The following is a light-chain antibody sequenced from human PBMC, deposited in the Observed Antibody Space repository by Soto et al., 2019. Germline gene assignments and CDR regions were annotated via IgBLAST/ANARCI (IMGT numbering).Light chain of an antibody. V-gene: IGLV1-40*01. CDR1: SSNIGTPYD. Sequence: QSVLTQPPSVSGAPGQRGTISCTGSSSNIGTPYDVHWYQQLPGTAPKLLIYGNSNRPSGVPDRFSGSKSGTSASLAITGLQDEDEADYYCQSYDSSLSGYVIFGGGTQLTVL. CDR2: GNS. J-gene: IGLJ2*01. CDR3: QSYDSSLSGYVI.